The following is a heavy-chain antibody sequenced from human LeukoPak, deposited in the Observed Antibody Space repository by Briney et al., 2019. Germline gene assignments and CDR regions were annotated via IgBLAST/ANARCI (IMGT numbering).Heavy chain of an antibody. CDR3: ARRRVGATEFDY. Sequence: SETLSLTCTVSGGSISSYYGSWIRQPPGKGLEWIGYIYYSGSTNYNPSLKSRVTISVDTSKNQFSLKLSSVTAADTAVYYCARRRVGATEFDYWGQGTLVTVSS. CDR2: IYYSGST. J-gene: IGHJ4*02. CDR1: GGSISSYY. D-gene: IGHD1-26*01. V-gene: IGHV4-59*08.